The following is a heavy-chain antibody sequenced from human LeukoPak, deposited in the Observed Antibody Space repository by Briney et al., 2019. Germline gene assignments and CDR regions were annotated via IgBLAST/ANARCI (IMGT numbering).Heavy chain of an antibody. J-gene: IGHJ4*02. Sequence: PGGSLRLSCAASGFTFDDYGMSWVRQAPGKGLEWVGRIKTKTDGGTTDYAAPVKGRFTISRDDSKNTLYLQMNSLKTEDTAVYYCTTGPLRLGELSVIDSWGQGTLVTVSS. V-gene: IGHV3-15*01. D-gene: IGHD3-16*02. CDR1: GFTFDDYG. CDR2: IKTKTDGGTT. CDR3: TTGPLRLGELSVIDS.